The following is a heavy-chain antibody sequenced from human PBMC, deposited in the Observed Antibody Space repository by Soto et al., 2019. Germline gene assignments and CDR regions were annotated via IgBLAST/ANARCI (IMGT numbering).Heavy chain of an antibody. V-gene: IGHV3-30-3*01. D-gene: IGHD3-16*01. CDR2: IYPDGNGK. CDR3: ARDDERWSVCDLGY. CDR1: GFTFSSHT. Sequence: QVHLVESGGGVVQPGGSLRLSCVASGFTFSSHTMHWVRQAPGKGLEWVTFIYPDGNGKYYTDSVKGRFTTSRDNSKNTLYLQMSSLRVEDTAVYYCARDDERWSVCDLGYWGQGVLVTVSS. J-gene: IGHJ4*02.